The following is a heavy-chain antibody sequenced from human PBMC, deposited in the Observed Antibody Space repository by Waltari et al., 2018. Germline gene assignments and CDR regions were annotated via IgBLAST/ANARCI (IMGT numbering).Heavy chain of an antibody. J-gene: IGHJ4*02. CDR2: INPNSGGT. CDR3: ARDYSSSWHPLRY. Sequence: QVPLVQSGAEVKKPGASVKVSCKASGYTFTGSSMHWVRQAPGQGLEWMGRINPNSGGTNYAQKFQGRVTMTRDTSISTAYMELSRLRSDDTAVYYCARDYSSSWHPLRYWGQGTLVTVSS. CDR1: GYTFTGSS. D-gene: IGHD6-13*01. V-gene: IGHV1-2*06.